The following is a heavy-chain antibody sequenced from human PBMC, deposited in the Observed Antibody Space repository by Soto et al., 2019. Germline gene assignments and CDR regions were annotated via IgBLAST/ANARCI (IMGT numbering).Heavy chain of an antibody. D-gene: IGHD6-19*01. V-gene: IGHV3-30*18. Sequence: QVQLVESGGGVVQPGRSLRLSCAASGFTFSSYGMHWVRQAPGNGLEWVAVISYDGSNKYYADSVKSRCTISRDKSKNALYRQKNRLRGEDTAVYYCAKIAVAGTLDFDYWGQGTLVTVSS. CDR1: GFTFSSYG. J-gene: IGHJ4*02. CDR2: ISYDGSNK. CDR3: AKIAVAGTLDFDY.